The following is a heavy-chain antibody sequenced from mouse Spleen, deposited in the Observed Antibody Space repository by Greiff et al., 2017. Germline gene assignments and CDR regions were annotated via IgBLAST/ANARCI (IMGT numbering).Heavy chain of an antibody. J-gene: IGHJ2*01. Sequence: VQVVESGPELVKPGASVKISCKASGYAFSSSWMNWVKQRPGKGLEWIGRIYPGDGDTNYNGKFKGKATLTADKSSSTAYMQLSSLTSEDSAVYFCARSIAYYGSSYFDYWGQGTTLTVSS. CDR1: GYAFSSSW. D-gene: IGHD1-1*01. V-gene: IGHV1-82*01. CDR3: ARSIAYYGSSYFDY. CDR2: IYPGDGDT.